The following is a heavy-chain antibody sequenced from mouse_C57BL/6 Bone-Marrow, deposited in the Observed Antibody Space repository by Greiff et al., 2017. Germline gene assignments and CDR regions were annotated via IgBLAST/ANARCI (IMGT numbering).Heavy chain of an antibody. Sequence: ESGPGLVKPSQSLSLTCSVTGYSITSGYYWNWIRQFPGNKLEWMGYISYDGSNNYNPSLKNRISITRDTSKNQFFLKLNSVTTEDTATYYCARNYGYDGPPWFAYWGQGTLVTVSA. CDR2: ISYDGSN. CDR3: ARNYGYDGPPWFAY. CDR1: GYSITSGYY. J-gene: IGHJ3*01. D-gene: IGHD2-2*01. V-gene: IGHV3-6*01.